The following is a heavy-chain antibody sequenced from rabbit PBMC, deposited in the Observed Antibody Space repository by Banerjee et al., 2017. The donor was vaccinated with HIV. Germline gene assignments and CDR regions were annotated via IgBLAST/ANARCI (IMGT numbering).Heavy chain of an antibody. CDR1: GFSFSSGYD. CDR3: ARERYGDGMDFDL. V-gene: IGHV1S45*01. Sequence: QEQLEESGGDLVKPEGSLTLTCKASGFSFSSGYDMCWVRQAPGRGLEWIACIYAGSSGSTYYASWAKGRVTISKTSSTTVTLQMTSLTAADTATYFCARERYGDGMDFDLWAPGTLVTVS. D-gene: IGHD6-1*01. CDR2: IYAGSSGST. J-gene: IGHJ4*01.